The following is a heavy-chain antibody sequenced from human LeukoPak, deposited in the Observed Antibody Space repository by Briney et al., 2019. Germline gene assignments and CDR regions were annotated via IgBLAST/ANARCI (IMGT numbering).Heavy chain of an antibody. Sequence: HAGGSLRLSCAASGFTFSSYGMHWVRQAPGKGLEWVAFIRYDGSNKYYADSVKGRFTISRDNAKNPPYLQMNSLRAEDTAVYYCAREGMIVVVIHAFDIWGQGTMVTVSS. J-gene: IGHJ3*02. CDR1: GFTFSSYG. D-gene: IGHD3-22*01. CDR2: IRYDGSNK. CDR3: AREGMIVVVIHAFDI. V-gene: IGHV3-30*02.